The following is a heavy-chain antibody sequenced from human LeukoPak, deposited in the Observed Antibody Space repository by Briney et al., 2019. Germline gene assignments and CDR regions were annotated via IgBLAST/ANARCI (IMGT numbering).Heavy chain of an antibody. CDR2: ISAYNGNT. V-gene: IGHV1-18*01. J-gene: IGHJ4*02. CDR1: GGTFSSYA. Sequence: ASVKVSCKASGGTFSSYAISWVRQAPGQGLEWMGWISAYNGNTNYAQKLQGRVTMTTDTSTSTAYMELRSLRSDDTAVYYCARAFSEAPYFDYWGQGTLVTVSS. CDR3: ARAFSEAPYFDY.